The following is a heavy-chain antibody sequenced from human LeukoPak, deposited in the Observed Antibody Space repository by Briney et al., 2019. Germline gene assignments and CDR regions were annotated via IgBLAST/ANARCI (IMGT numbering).Heavy chain of an antibody. V-gene: IGHV1-69*04. Sequence: SVKVSCKASGGTFSSYAISWVRQAPGQGLEWMGRIIPILGIANYAQKFQGRVTITADKSTSTAYMELSSLRSEDMAVYYCASGTGTTWEYWFDPWGQGTLVTVSS. CDR1: GGTFSSYA. CDR3: ASGTGTTWEYWFDP. D-gene: IGHD1-1*01. J-gene: IGHJ5*02. CDR2: IIPILGIA.